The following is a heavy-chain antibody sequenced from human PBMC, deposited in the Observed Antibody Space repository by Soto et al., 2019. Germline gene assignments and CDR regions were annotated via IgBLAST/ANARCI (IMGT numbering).Heavy chain of an antibody. V-gene: IGHV3-48*02. CDR1: GFSFSAYR. Sequence: PGGSLRLSCAASGFSFSAYRMNWARQAPGKGLEWVSYISGSSNSMYYGDSVKGRFTISRDNAQNALFLQMNSLTDEDTAVYYCARDWTYCSGGTCYYGMDVWGQGTTVTV. CDR2: ISGSSNSM. CDR3: ARDWTYCSGGTCYYGMDV. J-gene: IGHJ6*02. D-gene: IGHD2-15*01.